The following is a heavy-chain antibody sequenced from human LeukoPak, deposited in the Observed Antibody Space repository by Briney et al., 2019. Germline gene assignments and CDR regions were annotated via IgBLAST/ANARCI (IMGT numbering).Heavy chain of an antibody. J-gene: IGHJ5*02. CDR1: GGSFSGYY. V-gene: IGHV4-34*01. CDR2: INHSGST. CDR3: ARGQEWLAFNWFDP. Sequence: SETLSLTCAVYGGSFSGYYWSWICQPPGKGLEWIGEINHSGSTNYNPSLKSRVTISVDTSKNQFSLKLSSVTAADTAVYYCARGQEWLAFNWFDPWGQGTLVTVSS. D-gene: IGHD6-19*01.